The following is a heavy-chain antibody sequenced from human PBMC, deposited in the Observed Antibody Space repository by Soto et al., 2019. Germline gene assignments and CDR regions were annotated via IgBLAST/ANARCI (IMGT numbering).Heavy chain of an antibody. Sequence: GSLRLSCAASGFTFSSYAMSWVRQAPGKGLEWVSAISGSGGTIYYADSVKGRFTISRDNAKNSLYLQMNSLRAEDTAVYYCARTYSGYDRHPYWGQGTLVTVSS. V-gene: IGHV3-23*01. CDR1: GFTFSSYA. D-gene: IGHD5-12*01. CDR2: ISGSGGTI. CDR3: ARTYSGYDRHPY. J-gene: IGHJ4*02.